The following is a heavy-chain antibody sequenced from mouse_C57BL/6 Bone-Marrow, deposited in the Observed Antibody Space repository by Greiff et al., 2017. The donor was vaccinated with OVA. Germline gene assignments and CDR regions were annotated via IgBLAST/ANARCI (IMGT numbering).Heavy chain of an antibody. Sequence: QVQLKQPGAELVMPGASVKLSCKASGYTFTSYWMHWVKQRPGQGLEWIGEIDPADSYTNYHPKFKGQATLTADKSSSTAYMQLSSLTCEDSAGYYCARESGRLYFEYWGKGNTLTGSS. CDR3: ARESGRLYFEY. J-gene: IGHJ2*01. CDR1: GYTFTSYW. CDR2: IDPADSYT. D-gene: IGHD1-1*01. V-gene: IGHV1-69*01.